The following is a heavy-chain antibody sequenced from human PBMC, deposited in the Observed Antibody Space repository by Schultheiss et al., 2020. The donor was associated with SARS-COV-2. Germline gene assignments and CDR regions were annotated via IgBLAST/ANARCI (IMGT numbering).Heavy chain of an antibody. D-gene: IGHD3-9*01. CDR1: GGSFSGYY. Sequence: SETLSLTCAVYGGSFSGYYWSWIRQPPGKGLEWIGYIYYSGSTNYNPSLKSRVTISVDTSKNQFSLKLSSVTAADTAVYYCARIPTYYDILTGGYYYYYMDVWGKGTTVTVSS. CDR2: IYYSGST. V-gene: IGHV4-59*08. J-gene: IGHJ6*03. CDR3: ARIPTYYDILTGGYYYYYMDV.